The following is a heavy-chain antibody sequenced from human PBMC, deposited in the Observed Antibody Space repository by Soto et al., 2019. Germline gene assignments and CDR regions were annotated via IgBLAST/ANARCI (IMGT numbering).Heavy chain of an antibody. CDR2: IYHSGST. J-gene: IGHJ4*02. CDR3: AGGGFGVARDY. D-gene: IGHD3-3*01. V-gene: IGHV4-30-2*01. CDR1: GGSISSGGYS. Sequence: QLQLQESGSGLVKPSQTLSLTCAVSGGSISSGGYSWSWIRHPPGKGLEWIGYIYHSGSTYYNPSLKSRVTISVDRSKNQFSLKLSSVTAADTAVYYCAGGGFGVARDYWGQGTLVTVSS.